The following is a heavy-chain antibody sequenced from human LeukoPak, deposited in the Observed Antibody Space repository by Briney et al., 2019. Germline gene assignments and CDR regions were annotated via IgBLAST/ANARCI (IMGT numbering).Heavy chain of an antibody. Sequence: TGGSLRLSCAASGFNFRSYSMNWARQAPGKGLEWVSSISSSSSYIYYADSVKGRFTISRDNAKNSLYLQMNSLRAEDTAVYYCARVVAATRAFDYWGQGTLVTVSS. D-gene: IGHD2-15*01. CDR3: ARVVAATRAFDY. V-gene: IGHV3-21*01. CDR2: ISSSSSYI. CDR1: GFNFRSYS. J-gene: IGHJ4*02.